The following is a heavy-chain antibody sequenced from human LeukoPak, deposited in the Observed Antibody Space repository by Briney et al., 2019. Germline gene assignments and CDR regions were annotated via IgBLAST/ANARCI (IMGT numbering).Heavy chain of an antibody. V-gene: IGHV4-61*01. J-gene: IGHJ3*02. D-gene: IGHD4-23*01. CDR2: IYYSGST. CDR1: GGSVSSGSYY. CDR3: ASGCLRWFVVDI. Sequence: SETLSLTCTVSGGSVSSGSYYWSWIRQPPGKGLEWIGYIYYSGSTNYNPSLKSRVTISVDTSKNQFSLKLSSVTAADTAVYYCASGCLRWFVVDIWGQGTMVTVSS.